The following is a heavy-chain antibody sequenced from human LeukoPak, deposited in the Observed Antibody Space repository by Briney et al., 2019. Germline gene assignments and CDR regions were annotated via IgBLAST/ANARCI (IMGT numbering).Heavy chain of an antibody. D-gene: IGHD3-10*01. CDR3: ASGSFFGS. CDR1: GDSFSGNSAV. V-gene: IGHV6-1*01. CDR2: TYYRSKWYN. Sequence: SQTLSLTCALSGDSFSGNSAVWSWLRQSPSRGPEWLGRTYYRSKWYNDYAVSVKSRITINPDTSKNQFSLQLTSVTPEDTAVYYCASGSFFGSWGQGTLVIVSS. J-gene: IGHJ5*01.